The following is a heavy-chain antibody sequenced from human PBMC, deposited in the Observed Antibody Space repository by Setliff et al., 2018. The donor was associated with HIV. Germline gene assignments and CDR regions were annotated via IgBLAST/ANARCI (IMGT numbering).Heavy chain of an antibody. CDR2: ISSSGDNE. CDR1: GFTFSDCY. CDR3: TKGHYTTSG. J-gene: IGHJ4*02. V-gene: IGHV3-11*04. Sequence: PGGSLRLSCVASGFTFSDCYMSWIRQAPGKGLEWVSYISSSGDNEYYADSVKGRFTVSRDNAKNSLYLQMNSLRDEDTAVYYCTKGHYTTSGWGQGTLVTVSS. D-gene: IGHD2-2*02.